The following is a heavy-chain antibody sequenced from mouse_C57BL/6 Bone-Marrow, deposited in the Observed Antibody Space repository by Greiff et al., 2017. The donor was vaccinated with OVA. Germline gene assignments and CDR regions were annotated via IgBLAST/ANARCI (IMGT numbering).Heavy chain of an antibody. CDR3: TETGVAEVYY. J-gene: IGHJ2*01. CDR1: GYTFTSYW. Sequence: VQLQQPGAELVKPGASVKLSCKASGYTFTSYWIHWVKQRPGQGLEWIGNIIPSNGDTDYNEKFKNRATLTVDKSSSTAYIQLSSLTSEDSAVYYCTETGVAEVYYWGQGTTLTVSS. V-gene: IGHV1-53*01. D-gene: IGHD1-1*01. CDR2: IIPSNGDT.